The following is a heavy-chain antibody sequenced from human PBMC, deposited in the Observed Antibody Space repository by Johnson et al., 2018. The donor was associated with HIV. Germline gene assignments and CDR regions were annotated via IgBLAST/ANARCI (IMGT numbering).Heavy chain of an antibody. J-gene: IGHJ3*02. D-gene: IGHD3-22*01. CDR2: ISFAGVKT. V-gene: IGHV3-30*14. CDR3: AKDLAERECEEWASDYYDFDI. CDR1: GFTFSSYA. Sequence: QMQLVESGGGVVQPGRSLRLSCAASGFTFSSYAMHWVRQAPGKGLEWVTVISFAGVKTYYADSVKGRFTISRDNSKGTLYLQMDGLRPEDTALYYCAKDLAERECEEWASDYYDFDIWGQGTMVTVSS.